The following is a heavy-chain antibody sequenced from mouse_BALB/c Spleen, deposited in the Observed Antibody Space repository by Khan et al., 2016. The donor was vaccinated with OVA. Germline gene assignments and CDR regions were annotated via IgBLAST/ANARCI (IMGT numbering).Heavy chain of an antibody. CDR1: GYTFTTYW. CDR2: INPSNGRT. V-gene: IGHV1S81*02. CDR3: ARLYYSWFAY. Sequence: QVRLQQPGAELVKPGASVKLSCKASGYTFTTYWMHWVKQRPGQGLEWIGEINPSNGRTNYNEKFKSKATLTVDKSSSTAYMQLSSLTSEDSAVYYCARLYYSWFAYWGQGTLVTVST. J-gene: IGHJ3*01. D-gene: IGHD2-1*01.